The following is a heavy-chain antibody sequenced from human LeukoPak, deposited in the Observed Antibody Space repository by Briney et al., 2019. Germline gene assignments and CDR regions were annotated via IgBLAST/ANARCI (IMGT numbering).Heavy chain of an antibody. V-gene: IGHV3-48*02. CDR2: ISSSSSII. Sequence: GGSLRLSCAASGFTFSTYSMNWVRQAPGRGLEWVSYISSSSSIISFADSVRGRFTISRDNAKNSLYLQMNSLRDEDTAVYYCARSEYSYGPTFDYWGQGTLVTVSS. D-gene: IGHD5-18*01. CDR1: GFTFSTYS. J-gene: IGHJ4*02. CDR3: ARSEYSYGPTFDY.